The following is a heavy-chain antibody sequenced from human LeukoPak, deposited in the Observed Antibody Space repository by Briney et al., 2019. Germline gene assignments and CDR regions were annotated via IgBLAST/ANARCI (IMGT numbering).Heavy chain of an antibody. V-gene: IGHV4-61*02. CDR2: IYTSGST. Sequence: SQTLSLTCTVSGGSISSGSYYWSWIRQPAGRGLEWIRRIYTSGSTNYNPSLKSRVTISVDRSKNQFSLKLSSVTAADTAVYYCARDHGDCRGDCAHYWGQGTLVTVSS. CDR1: GGSISSGSYY. D-gene: IGHD2-21*01. J-gene: IGHJ4*02. CDR3: ARDHGDCRGDCAHY.